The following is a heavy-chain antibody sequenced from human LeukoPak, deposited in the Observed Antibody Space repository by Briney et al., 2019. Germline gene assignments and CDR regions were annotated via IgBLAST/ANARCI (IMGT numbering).Heavy chain of an antibody. D-gene: IGHD3-22*01. V-gene: IGHV3-9*01. CDR1: GFTFDDYA. CDR3: AKDMPPLGVVVASDAFDI. CDR2: ISWNSGSI. J-gene: IGHJ3*02. Sequence: GGSLRLSCAASGFTFDDYAMHWVRQAPGKGLEWVSGISWNSGSIGYADSVKGRFTISRDNAKNSLYLQMNSLRAEDTALYYCAKDMPPLGVVVASDAFDIWGQGTMVTVSS.